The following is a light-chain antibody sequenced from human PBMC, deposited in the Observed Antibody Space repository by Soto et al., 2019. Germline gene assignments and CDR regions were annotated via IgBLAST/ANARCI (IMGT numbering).Light chain of an antibody. J-gene: IGKJ1*01. V-gene: IGKV1-6*01. Sequence: IAMTQSPSSLSASVRDRVTITCRASQDIGNDLGWYQQKPGKAPNLLIYGASSLQNGVPSRFSGSGSGTHFTLTINRLQSEDPTTYFCLQDNSYPWTFGQGTKVEI. CDR1: QDIGND. CDR3: LQDNSYPWT. CDR2: GAS.